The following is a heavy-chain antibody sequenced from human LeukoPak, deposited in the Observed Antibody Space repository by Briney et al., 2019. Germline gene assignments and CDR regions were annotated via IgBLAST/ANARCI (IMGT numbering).Heavy chain of an antibody. J-gene: IGHJ4*02. CDR2: IYHSGST. Sequence: PSGTLSLTCAVSGGSISSSNWWSWVRQPPGKGLEWIGEIYHSGSTNYNPSLKSRVTISVDKSKNQFSPKLSSVTAADTAVYYCARTTPDRSTWHPFDYSGQGTLVTVSS. V-gene: IGHV4-4*02. CDR1: GGSISSSNW. D-gene: IGHD6-13*01. CDR3: ARTTPDRSTWHPFDY.